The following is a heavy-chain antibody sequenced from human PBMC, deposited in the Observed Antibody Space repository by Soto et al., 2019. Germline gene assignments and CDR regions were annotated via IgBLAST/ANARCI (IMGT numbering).Heavy chain of an antibody. J-gene: IGHJ6*02. V-gene: IGHV3-30-3*01. D-gene: IGHD1-1*01. Sequence: QVQLVESGGGVVQPGRSLRLSCAASGFTFNLFTFHWVRQAPGRGLEWVAVVSHVADNKYYADSVRGRFTISRDNSKKMLYLQMNSLRADDTALYYCARGNMDVWGQGTTVTVSS. CDR3: ARGNMDV. CDR1: GFTFNLFT. CDR2: VSHVADNK.